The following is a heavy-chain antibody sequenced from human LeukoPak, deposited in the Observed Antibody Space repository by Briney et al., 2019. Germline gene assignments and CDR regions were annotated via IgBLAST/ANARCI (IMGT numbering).Heavy chain of an antibody. CDR3: ARVPGMEPYFDY. Sequence: SETLSLTCTVSGGSISSSSYYWGWIRQPPGKGLEWIGSIYYSGSTYYNPSLKSRVTISVDTSKNQFSLKLSSVTAADTAVYYCARVPGMEPYFDYWGQGTLVTVSS. CDR2: IYYSGST. CDR1: GGSISSSSYY. J-gene: IGHJ4*02. V-gene: IGHV4-39*01. D-gene: IGHD1-1*01.